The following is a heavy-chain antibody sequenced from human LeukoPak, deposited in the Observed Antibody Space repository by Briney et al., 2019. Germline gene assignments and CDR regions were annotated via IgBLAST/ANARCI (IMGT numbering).Heavy chain of an antibody. V-gene: IGHV3-23*01. CDR2: ISDGGGYT. J-gene: IGHJ4*02. Sequence: GGSLRLSCAASGFTFSNNAMSWVRQAPGKGLEWVSGISDGGGYTYYADSVKGRFTISRDNSKNTLYLQMNGLRTEDTAMYYCTRRGEGHEFDHWGQGTLVTVSS. D-gene: IGHD3-16*01. CDR3: TRRGEGHEFDH. CDR1: GFTFSNNA.